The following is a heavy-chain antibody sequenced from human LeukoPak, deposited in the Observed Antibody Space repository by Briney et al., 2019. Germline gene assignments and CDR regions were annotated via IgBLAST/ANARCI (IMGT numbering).Heavy chain of an antibody. CDR2: ISGTGTST. Sequence: GGSLRLSCAASGFTFSTFAMTWVRQAPGKGLEWVSVISGTGTSTYYADSVKGRFTISRDNSKNTLYLQMNSLRAEDTAVYYCAKPARTDYVDYWGQGTLVTVST. D-gene: IGHD1-14*01. J-gene: IGHJ4*02. CDR1: GFTFSTFA. V-gene: IGHV3-23*01. CDR3: AKPARTDYVDY.